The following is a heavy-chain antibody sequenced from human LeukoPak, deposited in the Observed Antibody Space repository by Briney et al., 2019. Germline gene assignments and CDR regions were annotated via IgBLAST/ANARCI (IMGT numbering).Heavy chain of an antibody. CDR1: GFTFSSYS. Sequence: GGSLRLSCAASGFTFSSYSMNWARQAPGKGLEWVSGITWNSGSIAYADSVKGRFTISRDNAKNSLYLQVNSLRSEDTALYYCAAGAGITRYWGQGTLVTVSS. J-gene: IGHJ4*02. V-gene: IGHV3-9*01. D-gene: IGHD3-10*01. CDR2: ITWNSGSI. CDR3: AAGAGITRY.